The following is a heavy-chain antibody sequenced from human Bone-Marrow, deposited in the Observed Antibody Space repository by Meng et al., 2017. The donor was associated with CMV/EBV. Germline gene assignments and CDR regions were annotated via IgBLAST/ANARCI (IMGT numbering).Heavy chain of an antibody. V-gene: IGHV3-23*01. J-gene: IGHJ4*02. CDR2: ITASGGST. CDR3: AKAFSASWYREYYDD. CDR1: GFTFSDYY. Sequence: GESLKISCAASGFTFSDYYMSWIRQAPGRGLAWVSAITASGGSTFYADSVKGRFTVSRDNSKNTLYLQMSSLRAEDTALYYCAKAFSASWYREYYDDWGQGTLVTVSS. D-gene: IGHD6-13*01.